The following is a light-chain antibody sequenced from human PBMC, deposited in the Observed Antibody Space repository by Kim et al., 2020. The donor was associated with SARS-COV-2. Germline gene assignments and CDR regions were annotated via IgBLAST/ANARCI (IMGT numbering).Light chain of an antibody. CDR1: QAISSA. V-gene: IGKV1D-13*01. Sequence: SASVVDIVTFTCRARQAISSALAWYQQKPGKPPKFVIYDASTLQTGVPSRFSGSGFGTIFTLTISSLQPEDFASYYCQQYNNYPYSFGQGTKLEI. CDR3: QQYNNYPYS. J-gene: IGKJ2*03. CDR2: DAS.